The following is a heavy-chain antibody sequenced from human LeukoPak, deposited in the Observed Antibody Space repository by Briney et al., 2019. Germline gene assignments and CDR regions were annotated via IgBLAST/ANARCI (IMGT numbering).Heavy chain of an antibody. V-gene: IGHV4-59*01. CDR2: IYYSGST. CDR3: ARATEGMALDY. J-gene: IGHJ4*02. CDR1: GGSISSYY. D-gene: IGHD5-24*01. Sequence: SETLSLTCTVSGGSISSYYWSWIRQPPGKGLEWIGYIYYSGSTNYNPSLKSRVTISVDMSKNQFSLKLSSVTAADTAVYYCARATEGMALDYWGQGTLVTVSS.